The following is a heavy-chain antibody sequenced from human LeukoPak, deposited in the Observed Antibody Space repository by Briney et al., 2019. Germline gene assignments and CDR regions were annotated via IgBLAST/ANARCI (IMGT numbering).Heavy chain of an antibody. CDR3: ARVGGIVVLPAAIPRMGLFNV. V-gene: IGHV3-23*03. CDR2: IFGAGKNTT. CDR1: GFSFSSYA. J-gene: IGHJ6*04. D-gene: IGHD2-2*01. Sequence: TGGSLRLSCAASGFSFSSYAMNWVRQAPGKGLEWVSIIFGAGKNTTYYADSVKGRFTVSRDNSKNTLYLQMNSLRAEDTAVYYCARVGGIVVLPAAIPRMGLFNVWGKGTTVTISS.